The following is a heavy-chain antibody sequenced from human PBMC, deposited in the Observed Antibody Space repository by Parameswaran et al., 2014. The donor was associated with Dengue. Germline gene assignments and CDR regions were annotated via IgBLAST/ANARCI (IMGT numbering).Heavy chain of an antibody. J-gene: IGHJ3*02. CDR3: ANIRFLEWLLSGPLDAFDI. Sequence: WIRQPPGKGLEWVAVISYDGSNKYYADSVKGRFTISRDNSKNALYLQMNSLRAEDTAVYYCANIRFLEWLLSGPLDAFDIWGQGTMVTVSS. D-gene: IGHD3-3*01. V-gene: IGHV3-30*18. CDR2: ISYDGSNK.